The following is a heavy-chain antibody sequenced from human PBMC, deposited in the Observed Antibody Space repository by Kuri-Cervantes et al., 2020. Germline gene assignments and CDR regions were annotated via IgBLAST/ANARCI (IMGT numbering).Heavy chain of an antibody. CDR2: ISYDGSNK. J-gene: IGHJ4*02. D-gene: IGHD2-2*01. V-gene: IGHV3-30-3*01. CDR3: AKDRHIVVVPAVNDY. CDR1: GFTFSSYA. Sequence: GESLKISCAASGFTFSSYAMHWVRQAPGKGLEWVAVISYDGSNKYYADSVKGRFTISRDNAKNSLYLQMNSLRAEDTAVYYCAKDRHIVVVPAVNDYWGQGTLVTVSS.